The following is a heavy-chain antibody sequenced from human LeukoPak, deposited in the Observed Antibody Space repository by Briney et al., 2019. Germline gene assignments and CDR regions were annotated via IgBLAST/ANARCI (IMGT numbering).Heavy chain of an antibody. CDR3: ARGNYFGSGSSSYDWFDP. J-gene: IGHJ5*02. D-gene: IGHD3-10*01. V-gene: IGHV4-30-4*01. CDR2: IYNIGST. CDR1: GGSISGGDYS. Sequence: PSETLSLTCTVSGGSISGGDYSWTWIRQPQGKGLEWIGYIYNIGSTYYNPSLKSRLNISVDPSKNQFYLKLSSVTAADTAVCYCARGNYFGSGSSSYDWFDPWGQGTLVTVSS.